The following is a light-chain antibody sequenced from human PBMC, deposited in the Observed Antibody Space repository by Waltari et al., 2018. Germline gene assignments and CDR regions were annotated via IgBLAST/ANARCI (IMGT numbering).Light chain of an antibody. V-gene: IGLV2-14*03. Sequence: QSALTQPASVSGSPGRSITISCTGTSSDVGGYNYVSWYQQPPGKAPKLMIYDVSYRPSGVSNRFSGSKSGNPASLPISGLQAEDEADYYFSSYNRRHSRVVFGGGTKLTVL. CDR1: SSDVGGYNY. J-gene: IGLJ2*01. CDR3: SSYNRRHSRVV. CDR2: DVS.